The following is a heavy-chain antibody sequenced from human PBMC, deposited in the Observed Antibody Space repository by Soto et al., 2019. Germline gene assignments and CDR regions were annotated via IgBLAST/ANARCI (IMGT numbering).Heavy chain of an antibody. V-gene: IGHV4-31*03. CDR1: GGSIGSGYYY. Sequence: PSETLSLTCTVSGGSIGSGYYYWTWIRQHPGKGLEWIGYIYYSGSTYYNPSLKSRVTISEDTSKNQFSLKLRSVTAADTAVYYCARGDGYNYFDSWGQGTLVTVSS. D-gene: IGHD5-12*01. J-gene: IGHJ4*02. CDR2: IYYSGST. CDR3: ARGDGYNYFDS.